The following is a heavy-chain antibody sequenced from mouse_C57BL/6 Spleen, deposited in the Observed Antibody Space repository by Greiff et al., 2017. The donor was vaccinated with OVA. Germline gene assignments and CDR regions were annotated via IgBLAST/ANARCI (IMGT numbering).Heavy chain of an antibody. D-gene: IGHD1-1*01. Sequence: VKLVESGAELVRPGASVTLSCKASGYTFTDYEMHWVKQTPVHGLEWIGAIDPETGGTAYNQKFKGKAILTADKSSSTAYMELRSLTSEDSAVYYCTRCYYGSSSAWFAYWGQGTLVTVSA. CDR3: TRCYYGSSSAWFAY. CDR1: GYTFTDYE. V-gene: IGHV1-15*01. J-gene: IGHJ3*01. CDR2: IDPETGGT.